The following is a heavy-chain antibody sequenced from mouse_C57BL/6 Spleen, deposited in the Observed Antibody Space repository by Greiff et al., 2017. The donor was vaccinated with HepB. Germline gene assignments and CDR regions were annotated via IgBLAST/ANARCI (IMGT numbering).Heavy chain of an antibody. CDR3: AREGGDYYNFDY. J-gene: IGHJ2*01. V-gene: IGHV5-6*02. Sequence: DVKLVESGGDLVKPGGSLKLSCAASGFTFSSYGMSWVRQTPDKRLEWVATISSGGSYTYYPDSVKGRFTISRDNAKNTLYLQMSSLKSEDTAMYYCAREGGDYYNFDYWGQGTTLTVSS. D-gene: IGHD1-1*01. CDR2: ISSGGSYT. CDR1: GFTFSSYG.